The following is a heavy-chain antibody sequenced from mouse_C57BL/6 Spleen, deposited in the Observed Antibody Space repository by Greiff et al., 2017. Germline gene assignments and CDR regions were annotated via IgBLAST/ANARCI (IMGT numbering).Heavy chain of an antibody. CDR1: GYTFTSYG. Sequence: VQLQQSGAELVRPGASVKLSCKASGYTFTSYGISWVKQRTGQGLEWIGEIYPRSGNTYYNEKFKGKATLTADKSSSTAYMELRSLTSEDSAVYFCAREDDYGDWYFDVWGTGTTVTVSS. D-gene: IGHD2-4*01. CDR2: IYPRSGNT. CDR3: AREDDYGDWYFDV. J-gene: IGHJ1*03. V-gene: IGHV1-81*01.